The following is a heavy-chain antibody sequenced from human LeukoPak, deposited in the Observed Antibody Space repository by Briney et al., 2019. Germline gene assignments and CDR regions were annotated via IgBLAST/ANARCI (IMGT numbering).Heavy chain of an antibody. Sequence: ASVTVSCKASGYTFTGYYMHWVRQAPGQGLEWMGWINHNSGGTNYAQKFQGRVTMTRDTSISTAYMELSRLRSDDTAVYYCARARIGYCSSTSCRDAFDIWGQGTMVTVSS. CDR3: ARARIGYCSSTSCRDAFDI. CDR1: GYTFTGYY. CDR2: INHNSGGT. V-gene: IGHV1-2*02. J-gene: IGHJ3*02. D-gene: IGHD2-2*01.